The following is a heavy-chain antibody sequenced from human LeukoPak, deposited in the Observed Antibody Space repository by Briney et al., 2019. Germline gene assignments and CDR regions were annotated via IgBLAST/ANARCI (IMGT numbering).Heavy chain of an antibody. CDR2: IYYSGGT. V-gene: IGHV4-59*08. J-gene: IGHJ4*02. Sequence: PSETLSLTCNVSGGSINRHYWTWIRQTPQRGLEWIGYIYYSGGTNYNPSLQSRVTISADTSANQLSLRLTSVTAADTAVYYCASGMVRGVLDFWGQGTLVTVSS. D-gene: IGHD3-10*01. CDR1: GGSINRHY. CDR3: ASGMVRGVLDF.